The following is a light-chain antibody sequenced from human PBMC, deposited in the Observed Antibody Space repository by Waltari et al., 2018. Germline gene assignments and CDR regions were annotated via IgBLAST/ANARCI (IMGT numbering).Light chain of an antibody. CDR2: DVS. CDR3: CSYAMINSCV. Sequence: SQQYTVKAPKLIIFDVSKRPSGIYNRFSGSKSVHTASLIISGLQAEDEADYYCCSYAMINSCVFGGGTKVTVL. J-gene: IGLJ6*01. V-gene: IGLV2-23*02.